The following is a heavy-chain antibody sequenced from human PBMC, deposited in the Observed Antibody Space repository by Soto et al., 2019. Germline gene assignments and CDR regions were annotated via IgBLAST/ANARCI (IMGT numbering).Heavy chain of an antibody. V-gene: IGHV4-59*08. CDR1: GGSISGYY. Sequence: SETLSLTCTVSGGSISGYYWSWIRQSPEKGLEYIGYISYSGSTNYNPSLKSRVTTSLDTSKNQFSLKLSSVTAADTAIYYCASLNFDILTGYYAFDLWGQGTMVTVSS. D-gene: IGHD3-9*01. J-gene: IGHJ3*01. CDR2: ISYSGST. CDR3: ASLNFDILTGYYAFDL.